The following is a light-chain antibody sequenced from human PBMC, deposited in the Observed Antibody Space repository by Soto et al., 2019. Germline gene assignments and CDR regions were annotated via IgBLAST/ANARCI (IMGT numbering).Light chain of an antibody. V-gene: IGKV1-5*03. J-gene: IGKJ4*01. CDR2: KAS. CDR3: QQYDSSST. Sequence: DIQMTQSPSSLSAFVGDRVTITCRASRSIRNWLAWYQQKPGKAPRLLIYKASSLQSGVPSRFSGSGSGTDFTLTISSLQPDDSATYYCQQYDSSSTFGGGTKVEIK. CDR1: RSIRNW.